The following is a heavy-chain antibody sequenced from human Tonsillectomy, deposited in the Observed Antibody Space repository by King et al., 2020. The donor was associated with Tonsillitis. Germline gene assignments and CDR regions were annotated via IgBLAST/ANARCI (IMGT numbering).Heavy chain of an antibody. CDR1: GFIFSNAW. D-gene: IGHD2-8*01. CDR2: VKANADGGTV. J-gene: IGHJ4*02. Sequence: VQLVESGGDLVKPGGSLRLSCAASGFIFSNAWMSWVRQAPGKGLEWVGRVKANADGGTVDYGAPARGRFFISRHDSTSTLYLQMNSLQPEDTAVYFSPPAYSRFCTNVVCQPFAHWGRGILVAVSS. V-gene: IGHV3-15*01. CDR3: PPAYSRFCTNVVCQPFAH.